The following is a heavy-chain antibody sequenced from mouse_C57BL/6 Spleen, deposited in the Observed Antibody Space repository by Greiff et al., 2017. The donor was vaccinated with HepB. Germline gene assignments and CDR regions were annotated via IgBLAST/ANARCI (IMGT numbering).Heavy chain of an antibody. V-gene: IGHV10-3*01. Sequence: EAGGGLVQPKGSLKLSCAASGFTFNTYAMHWVRQAPGKGLEWVARIRSKSSNYATYYADSVKDRFTISRDDSQSMLYLQMNNLKTEDTAMYYCVRGYDYDAWDYYAMDYWGQGTSVTVSS. CDR2: IRSKSSNYAT. CDR1: GFTFNTYA. D-gene: IGHD2-4*01. CDR3: VRGYDYDAWDYYAMDY. J-gene: IGHJ4*01.